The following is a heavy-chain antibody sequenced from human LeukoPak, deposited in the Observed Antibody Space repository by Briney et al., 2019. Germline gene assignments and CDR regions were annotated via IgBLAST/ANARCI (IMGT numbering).Heavy chain of an antibody. V-gene: IGHV1-2*06. J-gene: IGHJ4*02. CDR1: GYTFTGYD. D-gene: IGHD2-2*01. CDR2: INPNSGDT. CDR3: ARDYCSSTSCLFDY. Sequence: ASVKVSCKASGYTFTGYDIHWVRQAPGQGLEWMGRINPNSGDTNYAQNFQGRVTMTRDTSINTAYMELSRLRSDDTAVYYCARDYCSSTSCLFDYWGQGTLVTVSS.